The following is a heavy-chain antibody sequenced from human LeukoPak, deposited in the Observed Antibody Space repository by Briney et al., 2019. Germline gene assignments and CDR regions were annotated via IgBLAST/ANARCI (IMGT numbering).Heavy chain of an antibody. CDR3: ARDYYYDSSGYKYYFDY. V-gene: IGHV1-46*03. CDR2: INPSGGST. Sequence: ASVKVSCKXSGYTFTSYYMHWVRQAPGQGLEWMGIINPSGGSTSYAQKFQGRVTMTRDTSTSTVYMELSSLRSEDTAVYYCARDYYYDSSGYKYYFDYWGQGTLVTVSS. J-gene: IGHJ4*02. D-gene: IGHD3-22*01. CDR1: GYTFTSYY.